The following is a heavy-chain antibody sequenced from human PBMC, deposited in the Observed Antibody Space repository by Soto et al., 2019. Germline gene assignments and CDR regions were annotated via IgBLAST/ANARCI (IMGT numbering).Heavy chain of an antibody. CDR1: GFTFSSYS. CDR2: ISSSSSYI. Sequence: LRRSCAASGFTFSSYSMNWVRQAPGKGLEWVSSISSSSSYIYYADSVKGRFTISRDNAKNSLYLQMNSLRAEDTAVYYCASSDCTNGVCYDGALDIWGQGTMVTVSS. CDR3: ASSDCTNGVCYDGALDI. V-gene: IGHV3-21*01. D-gene: IGHD2-8*01. J-gene: IGHJ3*02.